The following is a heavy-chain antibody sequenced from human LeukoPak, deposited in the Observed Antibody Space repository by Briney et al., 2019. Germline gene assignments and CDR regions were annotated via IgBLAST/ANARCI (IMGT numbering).Heavy chain of an antibody. D-gene: IGHD3-22*01. Sequence: GGSLRLSCAASGFTFSSYGMSWVRQALGKGLEWVSGISGSGGSTYYADSVKGRFTISRDNSKNTLYLQMNSLRAEDTAVYFCAKGSYDSSGYYYANYFDYWGQGTLVTVSS. J-gene: IGHJ4*02. CDR2: ISGSGGST. CDR1: GFTFSSYG. V-gene: IGHV3-23*01. CDR3: AKGSYDSSGYYYANYFDY.